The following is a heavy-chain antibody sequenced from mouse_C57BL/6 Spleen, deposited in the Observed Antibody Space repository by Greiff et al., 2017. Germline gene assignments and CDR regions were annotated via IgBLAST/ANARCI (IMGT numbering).Heavy chain of an antibody. CDR3: SRGRAYYFDY. V-gene: IGHV5-17*01. J-gene: IGHJ2*01. D-gene: IGHD3-1*01. Sequence: EVKLLESGGGLVKPGGSLKLSCAASGFTFSDYGMHWVRQAPEKGLEWVAYISSGSSTIYYADTVKGRFTIARDNAKNTLFLQMTSLRSEDTYMYYCSRGRAYYFDYWGQGTTLTVSS. CDR1: GFTFSDYG. CDR2: ISSGSSTI.